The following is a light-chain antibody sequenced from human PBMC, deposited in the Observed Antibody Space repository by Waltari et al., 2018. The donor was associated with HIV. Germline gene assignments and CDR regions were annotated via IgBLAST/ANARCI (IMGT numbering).Light chain of an antibody. V-gene: IGLV2-14*01. CDR1: SSDVGGYNY. CDR2: EVS. J-gene: IGLJ1*01. CDR3: SSHTSSIYV. Sequence: QSALTQPASVSGSPGQSITISCTGTSSDVGGYNYVSWYQQHPGKAPKPMIYEVSNRPSWVANRFAGSKSGNTASLTIAGLQAEDECDYYCSSHTSSIYVFGTGTKVTVL.